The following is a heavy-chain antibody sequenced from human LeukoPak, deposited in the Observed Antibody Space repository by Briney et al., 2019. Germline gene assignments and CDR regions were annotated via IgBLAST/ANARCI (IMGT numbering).Heavy chain of an antibody. CDR1: AFTFNTFW. CDR3: ARGNYYNMDV. Sequence: GGSLRLSCAASAFTFNTFWMHWVRQAPGKGLAWVSRINGGGSSADYADSVKGRFTISRDNAKNTLYLQMNSLRAEDTAVYYCARGNYYNMDVWGQGTTVTVSS. CDR2: INGGGSSA. V-gene: IGHV3-74*01. J-gene: IGHJ6*02.